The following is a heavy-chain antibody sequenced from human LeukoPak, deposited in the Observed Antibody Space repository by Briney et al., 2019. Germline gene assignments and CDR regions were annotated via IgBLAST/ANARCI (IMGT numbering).Heavy chain of an antibody. CDR3: ARGSLDGGHSNLTFDY. Sequence: PSETLSLTCAVYGGSFSGYYWSWIRQPPGKGLEWIGEINHSGSTNYNPSLKSRVTISVVTSKNQFSLKLSSVTAADTAVYYCARGSLDGGHSNLTFDYWGQGTLVTVSS. CDR1: GGSFSGYY. CDR2: INHSGST. V-gene: IGHV4-34*01. D-gene: IGHD4-23*01. J-gene: IGHJ4*02.